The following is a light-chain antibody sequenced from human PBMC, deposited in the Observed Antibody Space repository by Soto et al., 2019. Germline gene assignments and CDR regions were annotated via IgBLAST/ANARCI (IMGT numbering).Light chain of an antibody. CDR2: EVS. J-gene: IGLJ2*01. V-gene: IGLV2-8*01. CDR1: SSDVGGYNY. CDR3: SSYAASNNLV. Sequence: QSALTQPPSASGSPGQSVTISCTGTSSDVGGYNYVSWYQQHPGKHPKLMIYEVSKRPSGVPERFSGSKSGNTASLTVSGLQAEEEADYYCSSYAASNNLVFGGGTKLTVL.